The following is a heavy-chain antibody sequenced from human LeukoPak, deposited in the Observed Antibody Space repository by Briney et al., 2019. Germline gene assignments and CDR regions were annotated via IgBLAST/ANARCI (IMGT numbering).Heavy chain of an antibody. V-gene: IGHV3-7*04. Sequence: PGGSLRLPCAASGFTFSSYWMGWVRQAPGKGLEWVANIKHDGSEEYYVGSVRGRFSISRDNAKSSLYLQMNSLRAEDTAVYFCARDEHQYFHASSGRFDYWGQGILVTVSA. D-gene: IGHD6-19*01. CDR2: IKHDGSEE. CDR1: GFTFSSYW. CDR3: ARDEHQYFHASSGRFDY. J-gene: IGHJ4*02.